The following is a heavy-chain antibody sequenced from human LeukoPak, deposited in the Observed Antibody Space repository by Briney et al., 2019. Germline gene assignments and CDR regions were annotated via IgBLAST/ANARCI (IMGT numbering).Heavy chain of an antibody. J-gene: IGHJ3*02. Sequence: GGSLRLSCAASGFTFSSYSMNWVRQAPGKGLEWVSSISSSSSYIYYADSVKGRFTISRDNSKNTLYLQMNSLRAEDTAVYYCASLNNAAFDIWGQGTMVTVSS. CDR1: GFTFSSYS. V-gene: IGHV3-21*01. D-gene: IGHD1-14*01. CDR2: ISSSSSYI. CDR3: ASLNNAAFDI.